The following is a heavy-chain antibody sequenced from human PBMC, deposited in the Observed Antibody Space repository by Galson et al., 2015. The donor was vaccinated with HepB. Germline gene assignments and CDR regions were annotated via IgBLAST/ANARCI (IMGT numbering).Heavy chain of an antibody. CDR1: GFTFSDYA. D-gene: IGHD3-9*01. J-gene: IGHJ2*01. CDR2: IRSKASGGTT. Sequence: SLRLSCTASGFTFSDYAISWVRQAPGQGLEWVGLIRSKASGGTTEHAASVQGKFTIARDDSKTIVYLQMNSLKTEDTAFYYCSRGEWTYYDVLTGSAYWYFDLWGRGTLVTVSS. CDR3: SRGEWTYYDVLTGSAYWYFDL. V-gene: IGHV3-49*04.